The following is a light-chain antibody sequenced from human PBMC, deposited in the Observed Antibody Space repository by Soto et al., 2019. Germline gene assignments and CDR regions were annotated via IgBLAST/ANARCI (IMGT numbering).Light chain of an antibody. CDR2: EVN. Sequence: QSVLTQPPSASGSPGQSVTISCTGTNSDVGGYNYVSWYQQYPGKAPKLIIYEVNDRPSGVPDRFSGSKSGNTASLTISGLQAADEADYFCSSFTSSMTNVFGSGTKVTVL. CDR3: SSFTSSMTNV. CDR1: NSDVGGYNY. J-gene: IGLJ1*01. V-gene: IGLV2-8*01.